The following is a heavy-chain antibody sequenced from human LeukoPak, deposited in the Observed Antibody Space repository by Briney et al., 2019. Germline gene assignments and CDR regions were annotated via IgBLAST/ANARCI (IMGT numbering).Heavy chain of an antibody. J-gene: IGHJ3*02. Sequence: GASVKVSCKASGYTFTSNYIHWVRQAPGQGLEWMGMIYPRDGSTSYAQKFQGRVTMTRDTSTSTVYMELSRLRSEDTAVYYCARTVNNGFDIWGQGTMVTVSS. CDR2: IYPRDGST. D-gene: IGHD4-17*01. V-gene: IGHV1-46*01. CDR1: GYTFTSNY. CDR3: ARTVNNGFDI.